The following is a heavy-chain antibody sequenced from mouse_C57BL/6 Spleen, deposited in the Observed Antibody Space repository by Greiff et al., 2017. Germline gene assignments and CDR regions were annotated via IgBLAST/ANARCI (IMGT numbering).Heavy chain of an antibody. CDR2: IDPETGGT. V-gene: IGHV1-15*01. J-gene: IGHJ1*03. CDR1: GYTFTDYE. Sequence: QVHVKQSGAELVRPGASVTLSCKASGYTFTDYEMHWVKQTPVHGLEWIGAIDPETGGTAYNQKFKGKAILTADKSSSTAYMELRSLTSEDSAVYYCTRRYYGSPSYWYFDVWGTGTTVTVSS. CDR3: TRRYYGSPSYWYFDV. D-gene: IGHD1-1*01.